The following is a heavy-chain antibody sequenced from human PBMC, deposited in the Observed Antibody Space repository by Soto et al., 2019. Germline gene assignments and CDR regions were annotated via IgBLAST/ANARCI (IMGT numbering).Heavy chain of an antibody. V-gene: IGHV3-30*19. CDR2: ISYEGSNT. Sequence: PGGSLRLSCVASGFTFATYGMHWVRPAPGKGLQWVALISYEGSNTYYADSVRGRFTISRDNSKNTLYLQMDTLRPEDTGLYYCARVTPGNNLYYFSGLDCWGQGTSVTVSS. CDR1: GFTFATYG. D-gene: IGHD1-1*01. J-gene: IGHJ6*02. CDR3: ARVTPGNNLYYFSGLDC.